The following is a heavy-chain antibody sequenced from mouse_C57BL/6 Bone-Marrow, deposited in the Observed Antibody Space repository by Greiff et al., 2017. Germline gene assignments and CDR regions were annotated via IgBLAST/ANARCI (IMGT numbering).Heavy chain of an antibody. Sequence: EVQLVESGAELVRPGASVKLSCTASGFNIKDDYMHWVKPRPEQGLEWIGWIDPENGDTEYASKFQGKATITADTSSNTAYLQLSSLTSEDTAVYYCTTYDYGYAMDYWGQGTSVTVSS. V-gene: IGHV14-4*01. CDR1: GFNIKDDY. J-gene: IGHJ4*01. D-gene: IGHD1-1*01. CDR3: TTYDYGYAMDY. CDR2: IDPENGDT.